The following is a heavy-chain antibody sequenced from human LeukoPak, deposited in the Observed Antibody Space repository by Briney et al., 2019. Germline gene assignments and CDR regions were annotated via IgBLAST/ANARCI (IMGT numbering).Heavy chain of an antibody. Sequence: GGSLRLSCAASGFTFSSYAMHWVRQAPGKGLEWVAVISYDGSNKYYADSVKGRFTIFRDNSKNTLYLQMNSLRAEDTAVYYCARDSIAARQVPFDYWGQGTLVTASS. V-gene: IGHV3-30-3*01. D-gene: IGHD6-6*01. CDR3: ARDSIAARQVPFDY. CDR2: ISYDGSNK. J-gene: IGHJ4*02. CDR1: GFTFSSYA.